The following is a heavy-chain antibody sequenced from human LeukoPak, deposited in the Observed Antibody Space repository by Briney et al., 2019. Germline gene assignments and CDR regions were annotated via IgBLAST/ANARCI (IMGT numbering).Heavy chain of an antibody. CDR1: GYTFTGYY. CDR3: ARESGYDILTGLDY. Sequence: ASVKVSCKASGYTFTGYYMHWVRQAPGQGLEWMGWINPNSGGTNYAQKFQGSVTMTRDTSISTAYMELSRLRSDDTAVYYCARESGYDILTGLDYWGQGTLVTASS. D-gene: IGHD3-9*01. J-gene: IGHJ4*02. V-gene: IGHV1-2*02. CDR2: INPNSGGT.